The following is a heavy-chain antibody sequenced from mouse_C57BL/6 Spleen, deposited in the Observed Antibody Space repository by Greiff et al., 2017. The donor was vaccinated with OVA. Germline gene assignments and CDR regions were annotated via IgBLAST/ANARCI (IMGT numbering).Heavy chain of an antibody. D-gene: IGHD2-10*01. CDR3: SGAYYGNYGRFAY. CDR1: GFNIKDYY. Sequence: EVQLQQSGAELVKPGASVKLSCTASGFNIKDYYMHWVKQRTEQGLEWIGRIDPEDGETKYAPKFQGKATITADTSSNTAYLQLSSLTSEGTAVYCCSGAYYGNYGRFAYWGQGTLVTVSA. J-gene: IGHJ3*01. CDR2: IDPEDGET. V-gene: IGHV14-2*01.